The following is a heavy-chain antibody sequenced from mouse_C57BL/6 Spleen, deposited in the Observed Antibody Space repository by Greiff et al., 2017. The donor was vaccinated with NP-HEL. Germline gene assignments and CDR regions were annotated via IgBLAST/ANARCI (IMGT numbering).Heavy chain of an antibody. Sequence: VMLVESGPGLVQPSQSLSITCTVSGFSLTSYGVHWVRQSPGKGLEWLGVIWRGGSTDYNAAFMSRLSITKDNSKSQVFFKMNSLQADDTAIYYCAISTVVASYYAMDYWGQGTSVTVSS. V-gene: IGHV2-5*01. CDR3: AISTVVASYYAMDY. CDR1: GFSLTSYG. CDR2: IWRGGST. D-gene: IGHD1-1*01. J-gene: IGHJ4*01.